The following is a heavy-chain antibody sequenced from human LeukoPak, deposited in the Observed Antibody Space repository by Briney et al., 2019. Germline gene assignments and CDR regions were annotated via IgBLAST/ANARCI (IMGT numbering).Heavy chain of an antibody. V-gene: IGHV4-59*08. CDR1: GGSISSYY. Sequence: SETLSLTCTVSGGSISSYYWSWVRQPPGKRLEWIGQIYYSGSTTYNPSLKSRATISVDTSKNQFSLELSTVTAADTAVYYCARQRPIYYYYGMDVWGQGTTVTVSS. J-gene: IGHJ6*02. CDR2: IYYSGST. CDR3: ARQRPIYYYYGMDV.